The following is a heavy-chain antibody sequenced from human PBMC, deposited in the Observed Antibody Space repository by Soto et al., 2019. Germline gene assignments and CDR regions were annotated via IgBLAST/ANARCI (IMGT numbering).Heavy chain of an antibody. D-gene: IGHD2-2*01. CDR1: GYSFTSYW. CDR2: IYPGDSDT. Sequence: PGEFLKISCKGSGYSFTSYWIGWVRQMPGKGLEWMGIIYPGDSDTRYSPSFQGQVTISADKSISTAYLQWSSLKASDTAMYYCATSYCSSTSCYQRYGMDVWGQGTTVTVSS. CDR3: ATSYCSSTSCYQRYGMDV. V-gene: IGHV5-51*01. J-gene: IGHJ6*02.